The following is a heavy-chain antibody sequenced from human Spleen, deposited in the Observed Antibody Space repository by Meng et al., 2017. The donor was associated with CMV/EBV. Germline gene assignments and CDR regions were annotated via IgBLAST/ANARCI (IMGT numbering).Heavy chain of an antibody. CDR3: ARDLEVEQWLVASWYFDL. V-gene: IGHV1-69*10. CDR1: GGTFSSYA. CDR2: IIPILGIA. J-gene: IGHJ2*01. Sequence: SVKVSCKASGGTFSSYAISWVRQAPGQGLEWMGGIIPILGIANYAQKFQGRVTITADKSTSTAYMELSSLRSEDTAVYYCARDLEVEQWLVASWYFDLWGRGTLVTVSS. D-gene: IGHD6-19*01.